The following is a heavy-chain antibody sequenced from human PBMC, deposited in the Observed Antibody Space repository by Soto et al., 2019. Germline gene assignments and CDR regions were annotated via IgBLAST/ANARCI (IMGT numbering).Heavy chain of an antibody. J-gene: IGHJ6*03. D-gene: IGHD4-17*01. CDR2: INHSGST. Sequence: PSETLSLTCAVYGGSFSGYYWSWIRQPPGKGLEWIGEINHSGSTNYNPSLKSRVTISVDTSKNQFSLKLSSVTAADTAVYYCARGGTATTLFYYYYHYMDVWGKGTTVTVSS. V-gene: IGHV4-34*01. CDR3: ARGGTATTLFYYYYHYMDV. CDR1: GGSFSGYY.